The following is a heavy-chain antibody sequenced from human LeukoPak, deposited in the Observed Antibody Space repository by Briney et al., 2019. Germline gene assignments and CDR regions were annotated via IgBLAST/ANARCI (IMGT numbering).Heavy chain of an antibody. V-gene: IGHV4-39*01. Sequence: SETLSLTCTVSGGSISSSSYYWGWIRQPPGKGLEWIGSIYYSGSTYYNPSLKSRVTISVDTSKNQFSLKLSSVTAADTAVYYCASIPTDDSSGYYCWYYFDYWGQGTLVTVSS. D-gene: IGHD3-22*01. CDR1: GGSISSSSYY. CDR3: ASIPTDDSSGYYCWYYFDY. CDR2: IYYSGST. J-gene: IGHJ4*02.